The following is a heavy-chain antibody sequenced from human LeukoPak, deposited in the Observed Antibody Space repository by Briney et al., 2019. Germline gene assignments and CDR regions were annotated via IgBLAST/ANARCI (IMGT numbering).Heavy chain of an antibody. J-gene: IGHJ4*02. Sequence: GGSLRLSCAASGFTFSSYSMNWVRQAPGKGLVWVSRINSDGSSTSYADSVKGRFTISRDNAKNTLYLQMNSLRAEDTAVYYCARGKWLQYYFDYWGQGTLVTVSS. CDR1: GFTFSSYS. D-gene: IGHD5-18*01. CDR3: ARGKWLQYYFDY. CDR2: INSDGSST. V-gene: IGHV3-74*01.